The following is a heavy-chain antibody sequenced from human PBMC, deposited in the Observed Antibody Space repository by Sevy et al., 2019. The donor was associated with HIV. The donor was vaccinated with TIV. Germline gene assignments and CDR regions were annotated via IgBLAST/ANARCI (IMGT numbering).Heavy chain of an antibody. V-gene: IGHV1-18*01. D-gene: IGHD2-15*01. J-gene: IGHJ4*02. CDR1: GYTFTSYR. CDR2: VSAHNGDT. CDR3: ARAYCSGGSCYSLAY. Sequence: ASVKVSCKASGYTFTSYRIYWVRQAPGQGLEWRGWVSAHNGDTNYVQKVQGRVAMTTDTSTSTAYMELRSLTSDDTAVYYCARAYCSGGSCYSLAYWGQGSLVTVSS.